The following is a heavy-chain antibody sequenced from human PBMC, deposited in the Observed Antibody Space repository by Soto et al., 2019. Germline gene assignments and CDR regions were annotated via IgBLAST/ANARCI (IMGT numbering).Heavy chain of an antibody. CDR2: IKSEIDGGAA. D-gene: IGHD1-1*01. CDR1: GFTFSRAW. Sequence: GGSLRLSFVVSGFTFSRAWMTWFRQAPGKGLEWIGRIKSEIDGGAADYAAPVKGRFTISRDDSRDTMYLQMKRLTIEDTGVYYCTTDVSGPLDDYWGQGTLVTVSS. V-gene: IGHV3-15*01. J-gene: IGHJ4*02. CDR3: TTDVSGPLDDY.